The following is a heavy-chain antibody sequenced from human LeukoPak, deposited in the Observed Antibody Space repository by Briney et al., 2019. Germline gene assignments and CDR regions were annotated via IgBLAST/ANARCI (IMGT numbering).Heavy chain of an antibody. CDR2: IYYSGST. CDR1: GGSISSHY. D-gene: IGHD1-26*01. J-gene: IGHJ3*02. V-gene: IGHV4-59*11. Sequence: PSETLSLTCTVSGGSISSHYWSWIRQPPGKGLEWIGYIYYSGSTNYNPSLKSRVTISVDTSKNQFSLKLSSVTAADTAVYYCARPRDIVGAFDIWGQGTMVTVSS. CDR3: ARPRDIVGAFDI.